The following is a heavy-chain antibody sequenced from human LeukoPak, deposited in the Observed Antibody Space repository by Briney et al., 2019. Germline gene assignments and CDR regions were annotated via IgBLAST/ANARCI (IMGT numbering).Heavy chain of an antibody. D-gene: IGHD6-19*01. V-gene: IGHV3-23*01. Sequence: GGSLRLSCAASGFTFSTYAMSWVRQAPGKGLEWVSGISGSGGSTYYADSVKGRFTISRDNSKNTLYLQMNSLRAEDTAVYYCAKDARGSGRGRFDYWGQGTLVTVSS. CDR1: GFTFSTYA. CDR3: AKDARGSGRGRFDY. J-gene: IGHJ4*02. CDR2: ISGSGGST.